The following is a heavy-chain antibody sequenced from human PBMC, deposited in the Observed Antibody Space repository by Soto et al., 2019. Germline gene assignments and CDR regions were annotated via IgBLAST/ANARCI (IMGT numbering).Heavy chain of an antibody. CDR3: AILKGSH. J-gene: IGHJ1*01. D-gene: IGHD3-10*01. CDR1: GYTFTSYG. CDR2: ISASNGNT. Sequence: QVQLVQSGAEVKKPGASVKVSCKASGYTFTSYGISCVRQAPGQGLEWMGWISASNGNTNYTQKFQGRVTRTTDTYTSTDYMELRSLRSDDTAVYYLAILKGSHWGQGRLVTVAS. V-gene: IGHV1-18*01.